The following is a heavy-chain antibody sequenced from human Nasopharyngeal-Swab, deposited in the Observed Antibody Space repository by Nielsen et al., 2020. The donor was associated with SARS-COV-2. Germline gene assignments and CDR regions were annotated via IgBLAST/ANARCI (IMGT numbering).Heavy chain of an antibody. D-gene: IGHD4-17*01. CDR1: GYTFTSYD. V-gene: IGHV1-8*01. J-gene: IGHJ6*02. CDR3: ASPKAVTTGYYGMDV. CDR2: MNPNSGNT. Sequence: SVKVSCKASGYTFTSYDINWVRQATGQGLEWMGWMNPNSGNTGYAQKFQGRVTMTRNTSISTAYMELSSLRSEDTAVYYCASPKAVTTGYYGMDVWGQGTTVTVSS.